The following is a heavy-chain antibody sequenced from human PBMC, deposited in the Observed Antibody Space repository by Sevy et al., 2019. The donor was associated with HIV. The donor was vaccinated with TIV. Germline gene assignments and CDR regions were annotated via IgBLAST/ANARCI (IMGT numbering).Heavy chain of an antibody. CDR3: ARDSQNIVVVPAATINYYYSYYMDV. D-gene: IGHD2-2*01. Sequence: GGSLRLSCAASGFTFSSYWMSWVRQAPGKGLEWVANIKQDGSERYYEDSVKGRFTISRDNTKNSLYLQMNSLRVEDTAVYYCARDSQNIVVVPAATINYYYSYYMDVWGTGTTVTVSS. CDR1: GFTFSSYW. V-gene: IGHV3-7*01. J-gene: IGHJ6*03. CDR2: IKQDGSER.